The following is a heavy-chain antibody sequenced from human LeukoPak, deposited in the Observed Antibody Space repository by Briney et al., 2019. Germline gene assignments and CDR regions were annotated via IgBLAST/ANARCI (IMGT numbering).Heavy chain of an antibody. D-gene: IGHD2-21*01. J-gene: IGHJ4*02. Sequence: GGSLRLSCAASGFTFSSYWMSWVRQAPGKGLEWVSVIYSGGSTFYADSVKGRFTISRDNSKNTLYLQMDSLRAEDTAVYYCARDLVGFGGGRGYFDYWGQGTLVTVSS. CDR3: ARDLVGFGGGRGYFDY. CDR1: GFTFSSYW. CDR2: IYSGGST. V-gene: IGHV3-66*01.